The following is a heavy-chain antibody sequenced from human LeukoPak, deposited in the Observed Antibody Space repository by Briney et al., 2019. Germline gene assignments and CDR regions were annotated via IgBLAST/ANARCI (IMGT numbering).Heavy chain of an antibody. CDR1: GFNSNDYV. J-gene: IGHJ4*02. V-gene: IGHV3-23*01. CDR3: ATEVVY. CDR2: ISGSGRSL. Sequence: PGGSLRLSCAASGFNSNDYVMSWVRQAPGKGLEWVSSISGSGRSLYYADSIKGRFNISRDNSKHILYLQMDSLRAEDTAIYCCATEVVYWGQGALVTVSS.